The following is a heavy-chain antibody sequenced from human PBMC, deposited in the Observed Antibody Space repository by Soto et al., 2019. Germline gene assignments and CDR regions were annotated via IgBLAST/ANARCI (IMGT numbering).Heavy chain of an antibody. V-gene: IGHV1-2*02. CDR1: GYTFIGYY. CDR3: ARESLDRDAAFDI. Sequence: QVQLVQSGAEVKKPGASVKVSCKASGYTFIGYYMHWVRQAPGQGLEWMGWINPNSGGTNSAQKFQGRVTMTRDTSISTAYMELSRIRYDDTAVYYCARESLDRDAAFDIWGQGTMVTVS. CDR2: INPNSGGT. D-gene: IGHD1-1*01. J-gene: IGHJ3*02.